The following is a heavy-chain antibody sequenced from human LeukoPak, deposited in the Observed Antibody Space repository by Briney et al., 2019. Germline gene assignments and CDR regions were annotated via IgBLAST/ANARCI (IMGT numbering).Heavy chain of an antibody. CDR3: ARDQPIAVAGYFDY. CDR1: GFTFSSYS. D-gene: IGHD6-19*01. CDR2: ISSSSSYI. V-gene: IGHV3-21*01. J-gene: IGHJ4*02. Sequence: GSLRLSCAASGFTFSSYSMNWVRQAPGKGLEWVSSISSSSSYIYYADSVKGRFTISRDNAKNSLYLQMNSLRAEDTAVYYCARDQPIAVAGYFDYWGQGTLVTVSS.